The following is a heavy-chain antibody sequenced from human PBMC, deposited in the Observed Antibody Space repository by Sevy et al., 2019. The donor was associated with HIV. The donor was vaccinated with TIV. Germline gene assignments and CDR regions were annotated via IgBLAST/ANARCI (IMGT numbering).Heavy chain of an antibody. CDR1: GLTFSNYY. CDR2: IKQDGSEK. Sequence: GSLRLSCAASGLTFSNYYMSWVRQAPGRGLEWVATIKQDGSEKYYVDSVKGRFTISRDNAKNSLYLQMNSLRAEDTAVYYCARDGGLSYWGQGTLVTVSS. CDR3: ARDGGLSY. D-gene: IGHD3-16*01. J-gene: IGHJ4*02. V-gene: IGHV3-7*01.